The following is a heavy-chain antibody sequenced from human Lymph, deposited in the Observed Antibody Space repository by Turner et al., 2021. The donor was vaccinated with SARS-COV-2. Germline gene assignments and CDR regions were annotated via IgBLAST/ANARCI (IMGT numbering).Heavy chain of an antibody. CDR1: GGSISSGDYY. J-gene: IGHJ4*02. V-gene: IGHV4-30-4*01. CDR3: ARVVVLRRAYFDY. D-gene: IGHD2-8*01. CDR2: IYYSGST. Sequence: QVQLQESGPGLVQPSQTLSLTCTVSGGSISSGDYYWSWIRQPPGKGLEWIGYIYYSGSTYYNPSIKSRVTISVDTSKTQFSLKLSSVTAADTAVYYCARVVVLRRAYFDYWGQGTLVTVSS.